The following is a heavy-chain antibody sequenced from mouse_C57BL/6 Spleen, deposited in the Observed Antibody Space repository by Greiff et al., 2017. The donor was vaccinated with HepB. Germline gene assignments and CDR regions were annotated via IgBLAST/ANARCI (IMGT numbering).Heavy chain of an antibody. CDR2: IWTGGGT. J-gene: IGHJ2*01. Sequence: VKLVESGPGLVAPSQSLSITCTVSGFSLTSYAISWVRQPPGKGLEWLGVIWTGGGTNYNSALKSRLSISKDNSKSQVFLKMNSLQTDDTARYYCARNHDGYYSYYFDYWGQGTTLTVSS. CDR3: ARNHDGYYSYYFDY. D-gene: IGHD2-3*01. V-gene: IGHV2-9-1*01. CDR1: GFSLTSYA.